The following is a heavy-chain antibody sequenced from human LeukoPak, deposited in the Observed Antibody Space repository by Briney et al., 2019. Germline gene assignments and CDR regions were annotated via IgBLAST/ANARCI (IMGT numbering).Heavy chain of an antibody. D-gene: IGHD5-12*01. CDR2: IKQDESEK. V-gene: IGHV3-7*01. CDR3: ARDPSGSDFDY. CDR1: GFTFSNYW. Sequence: GGSLRLSCAASGFTFSNYWMSWVRQAPGKGLEWVANIKQDESEKLYVDSVKGRFTISRDNAKNSLYLQMNSLRAEDTAVYYCARDPSGSDFDYWGQGTLVTVSS. J-gene: IGHJ4*02.